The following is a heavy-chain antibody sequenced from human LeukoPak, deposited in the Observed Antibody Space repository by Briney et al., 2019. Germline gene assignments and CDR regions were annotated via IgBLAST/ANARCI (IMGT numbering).Heavy chain of an antibody. J-gene: IGHJ4*02. D-gene: IGHD5-24*01. CDR2: ISAYNGNT. CDR1: GYTFTSYG. CDR3: ARDRVFRWLQPALYYFDY. Sequence: GASVKVSCKASGYTFTSYGISWVRQAPGQGLEWMGWISAYNGNTNYAQKLQGRVTMTTDTSTSTAYMELRSLRSDDTAVYYCARDRVFRWLQPALYYFDYWGQGTLVTVSS. V-gene: IGHV1-18*01.